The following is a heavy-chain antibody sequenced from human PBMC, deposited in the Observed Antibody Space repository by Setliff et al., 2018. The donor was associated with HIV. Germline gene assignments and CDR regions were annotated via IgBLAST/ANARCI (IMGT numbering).Heavy chain of an antibody. D-gene: IGHD1-1*01. V-gene: IGHV3-48*04. CDR3: ASARIPTGGTSTSFDY. CDR1: GFTFSKYS. Sequence: PGGSLRLSCVGSGFTFSKYSMSWVRQVPGKGLEWIEYIYPSYSTVHYADSVKGRFTISSDNAKNTVYLQINSLRPEDTALYYCASARIPTGGTSTSFDYWGQGTLVTVSS. J-gene: IGHJ4*02. CDR2: IYPSYSTV.